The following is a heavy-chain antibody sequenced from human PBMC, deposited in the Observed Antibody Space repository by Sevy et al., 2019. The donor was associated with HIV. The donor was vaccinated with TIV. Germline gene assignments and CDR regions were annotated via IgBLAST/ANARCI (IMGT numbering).Heavy chain of an antibody. CDR3: AREGDTVLVPTAVDAFDF. V-gene: IGHV3-74*01. Sequence: GGSLRLSCAASGFTFSNYWMHWVRQAPGKGLVWVSRIKTDGSNRDSADSVKGRFFISRDNAKNLVYLQMNSLRAEDTAVYYCAREGDTVLVPTAVDAFDFWGQGTMVTVSS. D-gene: IGHD2-2*01. CDR2: IKTDGSNR. CDR1: GFTFSNYW. J-gene: IGHJ3*01.